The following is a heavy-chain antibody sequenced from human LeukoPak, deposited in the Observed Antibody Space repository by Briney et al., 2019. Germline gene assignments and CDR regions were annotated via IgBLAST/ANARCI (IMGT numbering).Heavy chain of an antibody. J-gene: IGHJ4*02. V-gene: IGHV3-23*01. CDR1: GFTFSSYA. Sequence: GGSLRLSCAASGFTFSSYAMNWVRQAPGKGLEWVSTIGVSSGNTYYADSVKGRFTISRDNSKNTLYLQMNSLRAEDTALYYCAKQHVGATFDYWGQGTLVTVSS. CDR2: IGVSSGNT. D-gene: IGHD1-26*01. CDR3: AKQHVGATFDY.